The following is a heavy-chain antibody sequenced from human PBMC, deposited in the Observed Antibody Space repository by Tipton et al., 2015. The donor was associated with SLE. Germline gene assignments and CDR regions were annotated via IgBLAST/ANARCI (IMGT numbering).Heavy chain of an antibody. CDR1: GFTFSSYW. V-gene: IGHV3-7*01. D-gene: IGHD2-2*02. CDR2: IKQDGSEK. J-gene: IGHJ4*02. Sequence: SLRLSCAASGFTFSSYWMSWVRQAPGKGLVWVANIKQDGSEKYYVDSVKGRFTVSRDNAKNSLYLQMNSLRAEDTAVYYCARVDCSSASCYTLDYWSQGTLVTVSS. CDR3: ARVDCSSASCYTLDY.